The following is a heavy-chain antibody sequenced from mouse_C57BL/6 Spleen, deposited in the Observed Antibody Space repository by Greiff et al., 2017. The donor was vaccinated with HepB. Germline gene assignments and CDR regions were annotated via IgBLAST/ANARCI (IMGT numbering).Heavy chain of an antibody. CDR2: INPNNGGT. Sequence: EVKLQQSGPELVKPGASVKISCKASGYTFTDYYMNWVKQSHGKSLEWIGDINPNNGGTSYNQKFKGKATLTVDKSSSTAYMELRSLTSEDSAVYYCARRDDYGFDYWGQGTTLTVSS. D-gene: IGHD2-4*01. CDR3: ARRDDYGFDY. CDR1: GYTFTDYY. V-gene: IGHV1-26*01. J-gene: IGHJ2*01.